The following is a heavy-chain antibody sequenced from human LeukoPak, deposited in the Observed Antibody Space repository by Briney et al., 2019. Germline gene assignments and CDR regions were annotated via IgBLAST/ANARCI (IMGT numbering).Heavy chain of an antibody. J-gene: IGHJ2*01. V-gene: IGHV1-69*04. Sequence: ASVKVSCKASGGTFSSYAISWVRQAPGQGLEWMGRIIPILVIANYAQKFQGRVTITADKSTSTAYMELSSLRSEDTAVYYCARADYYDSSGYQGADYWYFDLWGRGTLVTVSS. CDR2: IIPILVIA. D-gene: IGHD3-22*01. CDR3: ARADYYDSSGYQGADYWYFDL. CDR1: GGTFSSYA.